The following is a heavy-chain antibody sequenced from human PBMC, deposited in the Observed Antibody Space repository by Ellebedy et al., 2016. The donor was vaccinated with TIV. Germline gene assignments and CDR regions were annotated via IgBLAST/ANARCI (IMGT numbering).Heavy chain of an antibody. CDR2: ISGRGGST. Sequence: PGGSLRLSCAASGLTVRNNYMSWVRQAPGKGLEWVSTISGRGGSTYYAGSVKGRFTVSRDTSKNTLYLRVNSLRAEDTAVYYCAKDFIYGDYADFWGQGTLVTVSS. J-gene: IGHJ4*02. V-gene: IGHV3-23*01. CDR1: GLTVRNNY. D-gene: IGHD4-17*01. CDR3: AKDFIYGDYADF.